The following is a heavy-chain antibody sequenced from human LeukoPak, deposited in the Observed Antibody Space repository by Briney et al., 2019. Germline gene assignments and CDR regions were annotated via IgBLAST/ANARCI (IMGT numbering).Heavy chain of an antibody. J-gene: IGHJ3*02. V-gene: IGHV3-30-3*01. Sequence: PGRSLRLSCAASGFTFSSYAMHWVRQAPGKGLEWVAVISYDGSNKYYADSVKGRFTISRDNSKNTLYLQMNSLRAEDTAVYYCAREGRWPRAFDIWGQGTIVTVSS. D-gene: IGHD5-12*01. CDR2: ISYDGSNK. CDR3: AREGRWPRAFDI. CDR1: GFTFSSYA.